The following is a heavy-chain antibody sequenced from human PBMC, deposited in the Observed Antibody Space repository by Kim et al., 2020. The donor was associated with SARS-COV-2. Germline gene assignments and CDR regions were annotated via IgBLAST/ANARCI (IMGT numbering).Heavy chain of an antibody. J-gene: IGHJ4*02. CDR1: GFTFSSYS. V-gene: IGHV3-21*01. CDR2: ISSSSSYI. CDR3: ASPGALYCTNGVCRGDY. Sequence: GGSLRLSCAASGFTFSSYSMNWVRQAPGKGLEWVSSISSSSSYIYYADSVKGRFTISRDNAKNSLYLQMNSLRAEDTAVYYCASPGALYCTNGVCRGDYWGQGTLVTVSS. D-gene: IGHD2-8*01.